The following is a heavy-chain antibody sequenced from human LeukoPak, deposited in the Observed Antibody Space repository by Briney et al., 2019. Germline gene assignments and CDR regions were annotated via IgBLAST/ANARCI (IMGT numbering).Heavy chain of an antibody. CDR3: ARDPGYCSGGSCYTRSYYFDH. J-gene: IGHJ4*02. V-gene: IGHV3-21*01. CDR1: GFTFSSYS. Sequence: GGSLRLSCAASGFTFSSYSMNWVRQAPGKGLEWVSSISSSSSYIYYADSVKGRFTISRDNAKNSLYLQMNSLRAEDTAVYYCARDPGYCSGGSCYTRSYYFDHWGQGTLVTVSS. CDR2: ISSSSSYI. D-gene: IGHD2-15*01.